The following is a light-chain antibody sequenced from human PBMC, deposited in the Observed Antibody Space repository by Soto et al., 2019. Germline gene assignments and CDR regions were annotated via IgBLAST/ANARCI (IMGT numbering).Light chain of an antibody. CDR3: QQYNNWPPWT. V-gene: IGKV3-15*01. CDR1: QSVSSSH. CDR2: GAS. Sequence: EIVLTQSPGTLSLSPGERATLSCRASQSVSSSHLAWYQQKPGQAPRLLIFGASTRATGIPARFSGSGSETEFTLTISSLQSEDFAVYYCQQYNNWPPWTFGQGTKVHIK. J-gene: IGKJ1*01.